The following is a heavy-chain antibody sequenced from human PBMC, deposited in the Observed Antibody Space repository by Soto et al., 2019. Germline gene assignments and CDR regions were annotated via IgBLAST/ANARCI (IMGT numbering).Heavy chain of an antibody. CDR1: DGSFSTYY. CDR3: AGAARYYDILTGYSRSSFLDY. V-gene: IGHV4-34*01. J-gene: IGHJ4*02. CDR2: INHGGRT. Sequence: PSETLSLTCAVYDGSFSTYYWSWIRQPPGKGLEWIGEINHGGRTNYKSSLKSRVTISVDTSKNQFSLKLSSVTAADTAVYYCAGAARYYDILTGYSRSSFLDYWGQGTLVTVSS. D-gene: IGHD3-9*01.